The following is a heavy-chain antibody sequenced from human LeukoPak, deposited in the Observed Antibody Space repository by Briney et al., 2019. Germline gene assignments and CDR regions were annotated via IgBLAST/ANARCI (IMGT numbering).Heavy chain of an antibody. D-gene: IGHD5-18*01. CDR3: ARGLRFGGYSYGDWFDP. Sequence: SSETLSLTCAVYGGSFSGYYWSWIRQPPGKGLEWIGEINHSGSTHYNPSIKSRVTISVDTSKNQFSLKLSSVTAADTAVYYCARGLRFGGYSYGDWFDPWGQGTLVTVSS. V-gene: IGHV4-34*01. J-gene: IGHJ5*02. CDR2: INHSGST. CDR1: GGSFSGYY.